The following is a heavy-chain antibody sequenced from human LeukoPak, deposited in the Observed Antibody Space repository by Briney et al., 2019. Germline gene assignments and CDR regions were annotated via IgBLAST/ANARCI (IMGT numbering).Heavy chain of an antibody. CDR3: ARVSSSSSEYFDY. J-gene: IGHJ4*02. D-gene: IGHD6-6*01. V-gene: IGHV4-59*01. CDR2: IYYSGST. CDR1: GGSISSYY. Sequence: SATLSLTCTVTGGSISSYYWSWIRQPQGKGLEWIGYIYYSGSTNYNPSLKSRVTISVDTSKNQFSLKLSSVTAADTAVYYCARVSSSSSEYFDYWGQGTLVTVSS.